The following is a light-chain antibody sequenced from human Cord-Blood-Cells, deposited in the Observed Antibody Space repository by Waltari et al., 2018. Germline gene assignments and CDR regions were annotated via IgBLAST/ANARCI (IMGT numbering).Light chain of an antibody. J-gene: IGLJ1*01. Sequence: SYELTQPPSVSVSPGQTARITCSGDALPKQYAHWYQQEAGQAPVLVIYKDSERPSGIPERFSGSSSGTTVTLTSSGVQAEDEADYYCQSADSSGTYYVFGTGTKVTVL. CDR3: QSADSSGTYYV. CDR2: KDS. V-gene: IGLV3-25*03. CDR1: ALPKQY.